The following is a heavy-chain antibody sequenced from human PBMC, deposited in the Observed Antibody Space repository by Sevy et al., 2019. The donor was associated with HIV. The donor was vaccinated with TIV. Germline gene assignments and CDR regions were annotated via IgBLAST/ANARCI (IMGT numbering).Heavy chain of an antibody. CDR3: ARAGAPYYDSNEGYYFDY. V-gene: IGHV3-30-3*01. CDR1: GFTFSSYA. CDR2: ISYDGSNK. Sequence: GGSLRLSCAASGFTFSSYAMHWVRQAPGKGLEWVAVISYDGSNKYYADSVKGRFTISRDNSKNTLYLQMNSLRAEDTAVYYCARAGAPYYDSNEGYYFDYWGQGTLVTVSS. J-gene: IGHJ4*02. D-gene: IGHD3-22*01.